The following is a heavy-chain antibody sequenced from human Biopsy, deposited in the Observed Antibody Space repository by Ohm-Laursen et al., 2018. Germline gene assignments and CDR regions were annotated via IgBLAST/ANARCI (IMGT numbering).Heavy chain of an antibody. CDR2: INTETGDT. Sequence: GASVKVSCKASGYTFTSYGISWVRQAPGQGLEWMGWINTETGDTIYAQNLQGRVTMTADTSPSTAYMEVTSLRSDDTAVYYCVRAKLEPVYYYYGMDVWGQGTTVTVSS. CDR3: VRAKLEPVYYYYGMDV. D-gene: IGHD1-1*01. CDR1: GYTFTSYG. J-gene: IGHJ6*02. V-gene: IGHV1-18*01.